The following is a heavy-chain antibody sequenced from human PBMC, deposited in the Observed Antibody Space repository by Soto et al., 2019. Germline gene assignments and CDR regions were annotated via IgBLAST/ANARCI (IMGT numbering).Heavy chain of an antibody. D-gene: IGHD3-22*01. CDR2: ISYDGSNK. V-gene: IGHV3-30*18. Sequence: PGGSLRLSCATSGFTFSSYGVHWVRQAPGKGLEWVAVISYDGSNKYYADSVKGRFTISRDNSKNTLYLQMNSLRAEDTAVYYCAKLGGRDSSGYLGIWGQGTMVTVSS. CDR1: GFTFSSYG. CDR3: AKLGGRDSSGYLGI. J-gene: IGHJ3*02.